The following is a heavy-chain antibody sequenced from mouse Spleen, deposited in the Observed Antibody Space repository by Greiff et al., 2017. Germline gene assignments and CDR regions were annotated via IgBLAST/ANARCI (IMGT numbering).Heavy chain of an antibody. V-gene: IGHV3-2*02. Sequence: VQLQQSGPGLVKPSQSLSLTCTVTGYSITSDYVWKWIRQFPGNKLEWMGYISYSGSTSYNPSLKSRISITRDTSKNQFFLQLNSVTTEDTATYYCAREYGNYYYAMDYWGQGTSVTVSS. J-gene: IGHJ4*01. CDR2: ISYSGST. CDR1: GYSITSDYV. CDR3: AREYGNYYYAMDY. D-gene: IGHD2-10*02.